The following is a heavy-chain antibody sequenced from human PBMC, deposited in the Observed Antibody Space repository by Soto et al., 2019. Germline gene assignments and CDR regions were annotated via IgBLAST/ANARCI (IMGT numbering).Heavy chain of an antibody. CDR2: IYYSGST. CDR3: AIQSPKTTVTTGNWFDP. D-gene: IGHD4-17*01. V-gene: IGHV4-39*01. J-gene: IGHJ5*02. CDR1: GGSISSSSYY. Sequence: QLQLQESGPGLVKPSETLSLTCTVSGGSISSSSYYWGWIRQPPGKGLEWIGSIYYSGSTYYNPSLKSRVTISVDTSKNQFSLKLSSVTAADTAVYYCAIQSPKTTVTTGNWFDPWGQGTLVTVSS.